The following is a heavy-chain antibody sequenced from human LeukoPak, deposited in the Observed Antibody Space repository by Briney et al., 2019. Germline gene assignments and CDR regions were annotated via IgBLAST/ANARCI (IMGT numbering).Heavy chain of an antibody. CDR2: IKEEGREK. D-gene: IGHD2-15*01. Sequence: GGSLSVSCAASGFTFSRHWMSCGCEGPGEGLGWVANIKEEGREKKYVDSVKGGFTISRDKTKNSEYLHMSGARVAKTAICYCAQCKEGGSNDHGGQGTLVTVSS. J-gene: IGHJ4*02. CDR3: AQCKEGGSNDH. CDR1: GFTFSRHW. V-gene: IGHV3-7*01.